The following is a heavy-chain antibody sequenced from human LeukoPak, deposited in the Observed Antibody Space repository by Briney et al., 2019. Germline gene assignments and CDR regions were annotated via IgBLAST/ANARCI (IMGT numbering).Heavy chain of an antibody. Sequence: GGSLRLSCAASGFTFRTNTLHWVRQTPGKGLEWVAVVSFDGDNTHYAASVKGRFTISRDYSKNTLFLQMNSLRAEDTAVYYCARQTFASDSYYFDNWGQGTLVTVSS. D-gene: IGHD3-22*01. V-gene: IGHV3-30-3*01. CDR2: VSFDGDNT. J-gene: IGHJ4*02. CDR3: ARQTFASDSYYFDN. CDR1: GFTFRTNT.